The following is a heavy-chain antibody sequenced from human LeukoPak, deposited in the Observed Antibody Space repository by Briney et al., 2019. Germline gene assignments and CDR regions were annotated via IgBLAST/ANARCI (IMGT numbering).Heavy chain of an antibody. CDR2: ISYDGSNK. V-gene: IGHV3-30*18. D-gene: IGHD3-9*01. J-gene: IGHJ4*02. Sequence: PGRSLRLSCAASGFTFSSYGMHWVRQAPGKGLEWVAVISYDGSNKYYADSVKGRFTISRDNSKNTLYLQMNSLRAEDTAVYYCAKDYDILTGYLFDYWGQGTLVTVSS. CDR1: GFTFSSYG. CDR3: AKDYDILTGYLFDY.